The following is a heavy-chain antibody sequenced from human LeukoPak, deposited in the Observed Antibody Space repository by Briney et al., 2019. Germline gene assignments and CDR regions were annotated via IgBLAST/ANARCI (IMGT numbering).Heavy chain of an antibody. CDR1: GFSVSSNY. V-gene: IGHV3-53*01. D-gene: IGHD3-22*01. CDR2: IYREGST. Sequence: GGSLRLSCAASGFSVSSNYMSWVRQAPGKGLEWVSVIYREGSTFYADSVKGRFTISRDNSKNTLYLQMNSLRAEDTAVYYCAANYYYDSSGYPDYWGQGTLVTVSS. CDR3: AANYYYDSSGYPDY. J-gene: IGHJ4*02.